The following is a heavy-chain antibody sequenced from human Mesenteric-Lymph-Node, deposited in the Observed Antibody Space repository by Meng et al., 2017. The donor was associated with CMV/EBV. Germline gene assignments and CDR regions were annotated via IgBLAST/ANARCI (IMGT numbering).Heavy chain of an antibody. CDR3: AKRGSGSYLDY. D-gene: IGHD1-26*01. V-gene: IGHV3-33*06. J-gene: IGHJ4*02. Sequence: GESLKISCAASGFTFSSYGMHWVRQAPGKGLEWVAVIWYDGSNKYYADSVKGRFTISRDNSKNTLYLQMNSLRAEDTAVYYCAKRGSGSYLDYWGQGTLVTVSS. CDR1: GFTFSSYG. CDR2: IWYDGSNK.